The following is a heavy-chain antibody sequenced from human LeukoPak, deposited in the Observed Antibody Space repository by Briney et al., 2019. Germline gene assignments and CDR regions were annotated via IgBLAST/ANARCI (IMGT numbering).Heavy chain of an antibody. CDR1: GGSISSYY. CDR3: ARSEYSYYGMDV. J-gene: IGHJ6*02. Sequence: SETLSLTCTVSGGSISSYYWSRIRQPPGKGLEWIGYIYYSGSTNYNPSLKSRVTISVDTSKNQFSLKLSSVTAADTAVYYCARSEYSYYGMDVWGQGTTVTVSS. CDR2: IYYSGST. V-gene: IGHV4-59*01.